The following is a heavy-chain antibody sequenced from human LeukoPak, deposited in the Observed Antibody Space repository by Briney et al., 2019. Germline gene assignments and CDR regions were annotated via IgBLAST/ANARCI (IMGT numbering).Heavy chain of an antibody. V-gene: IGHV3-23*01. Sequence: ASETLSLTCKVSGDSIRSMSYYWGWIRQAPGKGLEWVSAISGSGGSTYYADSVKGRFTISRDNSKNTLYLQMNSLRAEDTAVYYCAKDFRDGYNRIDYFDYWGQGTLVTVSS. CDR1: GDSIRSMSYY. J-gene: IGHJ4*02. CDR2: ISGSGGST. D-gene: IGHD5-24*01. CDR3: AKDFRDGYNRIDYFDY.